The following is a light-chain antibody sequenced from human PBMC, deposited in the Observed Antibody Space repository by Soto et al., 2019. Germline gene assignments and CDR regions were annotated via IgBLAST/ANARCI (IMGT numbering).Light chain of an antibody. CDR2: NAS. Sequence: EIVLTQSPATLSLSPGDRATLFCKASQSVSTYLAWYQQKPGQAPRLLIYNASNRATGIPARFSASGSGTDFTLTISSLEPEDFAVYYCQHRANWPLTFGHGTKVDFK. CDR1: QSVSTY. J-gene: IGKJ3*01. V-gene: IGKV3-11*01. CDR3: QHRANWPLT.